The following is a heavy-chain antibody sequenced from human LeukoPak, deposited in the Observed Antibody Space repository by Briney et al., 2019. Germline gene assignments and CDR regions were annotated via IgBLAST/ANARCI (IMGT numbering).Heavy chain of an antibody. CDR2: IYHSGST. V-gene: IGHV4-30-2*01. CDR1: GGSISSGGYY. CDR3: AREADDCSSTSCPPPHFDY. D-gene: IGHD2-2*01. J-gene: IGHJ4*02. Sequence: SETLSVTCTVSGGSISSGGYYWSWIRQPPGKGLEWIGYIYHSGSTYYNPSLKSRVTISVDRSKNQFSLKLSSVTAADTAVYYCAREADDCSSTSCPPPHFDYWGQGTLVTVSS.